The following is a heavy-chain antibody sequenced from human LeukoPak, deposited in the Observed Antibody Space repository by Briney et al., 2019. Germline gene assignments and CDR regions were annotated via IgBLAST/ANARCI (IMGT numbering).Heavy chain of an antibody. CDR1: GYTFTLYS. CDR3: ARDYGGNSVGDAFDI. CDR2: ISAYNDNT. V-gene: IGHV1-18*04. J-gene: IGHJ3*02. D-gene: IGHD4-23*01. Sequence: ASVKVSCKASGYTFTLYSIHWVRQAPGQGLEWMGWISAYNDNTNYAQKVQGRVTMTTDTSTSTAYMELRSLRSDDTAVYYCARDYGGNSVGDAFDIWGQGTMVTVSS.